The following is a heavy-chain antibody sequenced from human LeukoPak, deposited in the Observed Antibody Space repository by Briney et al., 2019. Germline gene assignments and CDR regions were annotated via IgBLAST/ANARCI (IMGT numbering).Heavy chain of an antibody. V-gene: IGHV1-69*06. J-gene: IGHJ4*02. D-gene: IGHD3-22*01. CDR1: GGTFSSYA. Sequence: GSSVKVSCKASGGTFSSYAISWVRQAPGQGLEWMGGIIPIFGTANYAQKFQGRVTITADKSTSTAYMELSSLRSEDTAVYYCARVPVYFGSSGYYYNTRNYYFDCWGQGTLVTVSS. CDR3: ARVPVYFGSSGYYYNTRNYYFDC. CDR2: IIPIFGTA.